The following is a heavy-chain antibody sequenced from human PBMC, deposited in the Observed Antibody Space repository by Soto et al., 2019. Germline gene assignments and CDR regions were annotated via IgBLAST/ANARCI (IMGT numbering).Heavy chain of an antibody. V-gene: IGHV1-69*01. CDR3: ARNRQQLVPGRYYFGMDV. Sequence: QVQLVQSGAEVKKPGSSVKVSCKASGGTFSSYAISWVRQAPGQGLEWMGGIIPIFGTANYAQTFQGRVTIIADESTSTDYMELSSLRSEDTAVYYCARNRQQLVPGRYYFGMDVSGQGTTVNV. J-gene: IGHJ6*02. CDR2: IIPIFGTA. D-gene: IGHD6-13*01. CDR1: GGTFSSYA.